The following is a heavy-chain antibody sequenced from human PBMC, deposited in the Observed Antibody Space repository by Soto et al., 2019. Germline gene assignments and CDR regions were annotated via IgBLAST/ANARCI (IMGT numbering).Heavy chain of an antibody. V-gene: IGHV3-23*01. CDR1: GFSFRSYA. D-gene: IGHD6-19*01. Sequence: PGGSLRLSCVASGFSFRSYAMSWVRQAPGQGLEWVSAVSGSGDTTFFVDSVKGRFTITEDTPKNQVVLTMTNMDPGDTATYYCAHGSRGWQYYFPHGGQGPLVTVPS. CDR3: AHGSRGWQYYFPH. CDR2: VSGSGDTT. J-gene: IGHJ1*01.